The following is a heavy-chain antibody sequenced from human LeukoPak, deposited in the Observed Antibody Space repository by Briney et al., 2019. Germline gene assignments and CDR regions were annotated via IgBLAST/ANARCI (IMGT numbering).Heavy chain of an antibody. CDR2: ISSYSGDT. J-gene: IGHJ6*03. CDR3: ARVSGTYDVYYFYMDV. Sequence: ASVKVSCKPSGDTFSSDGFSWVRQAPGQGLEWMGWISSYSGDTNYAQKFQGRITMTTDPSTSSAYMEMKNLGFDDTAVYYCARVSGTYDVYYFYMDVWGKGTTVIVSS. CDR1: GDTFSSDG. D-gene: IGHD1-26*01. V-gene: IGHV1-18*01.